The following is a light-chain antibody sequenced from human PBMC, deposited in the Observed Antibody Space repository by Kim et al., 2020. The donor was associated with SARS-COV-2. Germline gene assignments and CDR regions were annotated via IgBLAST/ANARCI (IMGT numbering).Light chain of an antibody. J-gene: IGKJ2*02. CDR3: QQYGTSPCT. CDR1: RTVAGNY. Sequence: VVLTQSPGTLSLSPGETATLSCRASRTVAGNYLAWYQQKPGQAPRLLIFDASTRAPGISDRFSGSGSGTDFTLTISRLEPEDFAVYHCQQYGTSPCTFGQGTKLEI. V-gene: IGKV3-20*01. CDR2: DAS.